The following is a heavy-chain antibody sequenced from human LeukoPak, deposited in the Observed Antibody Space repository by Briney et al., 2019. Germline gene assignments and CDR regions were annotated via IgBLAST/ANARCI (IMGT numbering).Heavy chain of an antibody. CDR3: ARADYGDYGVDY. D-gene: IGHD4-17*01. V-gene: IGHV3-21*01. CDR2: ITSYGHT. J-gene: IGHJ4*02. Sequence: PGGSLRLSCAASGFAFNSSNLNWFRQAPGKGLEWVSSITSYGHTYYPDSLQGRFSISRDNAKNSLYLQMISLRAEDTAIYYCARADYGDYGVDYWGQGTLVTVSS. CDR1: GFAFNSSN.